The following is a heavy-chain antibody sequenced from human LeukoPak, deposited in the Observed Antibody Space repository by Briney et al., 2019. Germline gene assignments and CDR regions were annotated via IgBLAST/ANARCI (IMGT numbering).Heavy chain of an antibody. D-gene: IGHD4-17*01. J-gene: IGHJ5*02. CDR1: GGIFSSYA. Sequence: GASVKVSCKASGGIFSSYAISWVRQAPGQGLEWMGRIIPILGIANYAQKFQGRVTITADKSTSTAYMELSSLRSEDTAVYYCARENHRGLYNWFDPWGQGTLVTVSS. CDR2: IIPILGIA. CDR3: ARENHRGLYNWFDP. V-gene: IGHV1-69*04.